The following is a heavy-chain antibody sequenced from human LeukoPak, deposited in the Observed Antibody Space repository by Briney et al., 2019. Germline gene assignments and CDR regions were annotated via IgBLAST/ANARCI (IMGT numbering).Heavy chain of an antibody. CDR2: ISYDGSNK. Sequence: GGSLRFSCAASGFTFSSDAMHWVRQAPGKGLEWVAVISYDGSNKYYADSVKGRFTISRDNSKNTLYLQMNSLRAEDTAVYYCAILAVAGRTFDYWGQGTLVTVPS. J-gene: IGHJ4*02. V-gene: IGHV3-30-3*01. CDR1: GFTFSSDA. CDR3: AILAVAGRTFDY. D-gene: IGHD6-19*01.